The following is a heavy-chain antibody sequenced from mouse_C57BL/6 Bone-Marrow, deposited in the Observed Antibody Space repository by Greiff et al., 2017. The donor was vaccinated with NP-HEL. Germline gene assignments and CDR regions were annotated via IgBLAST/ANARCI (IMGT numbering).Heavy chain of an antibody. Sequence: EVQGVESGGGLVQPKGSLKLSCAASGFSFNTYAMNWVRQAPGKGLEWVARIRSKSNNYATYYADSVKDRFTISRDDSESMLYLQMNNLKTEDTAMYYCVRSSNPAWFAYWGQGTLVTVSA. CDR1: GFSFNTYA. CDR2: IRSKSNNYAT. J-gene: IGHJ3*01. D-gene: IGHD2-5*01. V-gene: IGHV10-1*01. CDR3: VRSSNPAWFAY.